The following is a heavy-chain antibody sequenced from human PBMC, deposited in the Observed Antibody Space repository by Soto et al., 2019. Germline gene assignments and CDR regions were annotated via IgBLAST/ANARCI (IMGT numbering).Heavy chain of an antibody. CDR1: GGTFSSYA. CDR3: ARGCGDYYYYGMDV. D-gene: IGHD2-15*01. J-gene: IGHJ6*02. V-gene: IGHV1-69*13. Sequence: GASVKVSCKASGGTFSSYAISWVRQAPGQGLEWMGGIIPIFGTANYAQKFQGRVTITADESTSTAYMELSSLRSEDTAVYYCARGCGDYYYYGMDVWGQGTTVTVSS. CDR2: IIPIFGTA.